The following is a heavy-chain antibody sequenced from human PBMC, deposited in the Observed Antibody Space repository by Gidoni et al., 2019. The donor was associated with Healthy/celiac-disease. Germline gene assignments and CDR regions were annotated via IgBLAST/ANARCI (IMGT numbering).Heavy chain of an antibody. CDR2: IFSNDEK. CDR1: GLSPSNARMS. D-gene: IGHD5-18*01. Sequence: QVTWKESGPVMVKPTETLTLTGTGSGLSPSNARMSVSWIRQPPGKALEWLAHIFSNDEKSYSTSLKSRLTISKDTSKSQVVLTMTNMDPVDTATYYCARLRRGYSYGYPYWYFDLWGRGTLVTVSS. CDR3: ARLRRGYSYGYPYWYFDL. J-gene: IGHJ2*01. V-gene: IGHV2-26*01.